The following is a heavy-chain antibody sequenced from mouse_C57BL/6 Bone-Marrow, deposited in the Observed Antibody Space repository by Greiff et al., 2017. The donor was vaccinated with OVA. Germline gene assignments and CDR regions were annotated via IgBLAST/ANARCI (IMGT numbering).Heavy chain of an antibody. CDR2: INPNNGGT. J-gene: IGHJ3*01. CDR1: GYTFTDYY. Sequence: EVQLQQSGPELVKPGASVKISCKASGYTFTDYYMNWVKQSHGKSLEWIGDINPNNGGTSYNQKFKGKATLTVDKSSSTAYMELRSLTSEDSAVYYCLFYYGYDAWFAYWGQGTLVTVSA. V-gene: IGHV1-26*01. CDR3: LFYYGYDAWFAY. D-gene: IGHD2-2*01.